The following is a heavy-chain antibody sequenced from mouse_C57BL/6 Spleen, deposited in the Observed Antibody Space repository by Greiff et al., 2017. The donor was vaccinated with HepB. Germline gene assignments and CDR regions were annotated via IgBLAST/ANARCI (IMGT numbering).Heavy chain of an antibody. CDR2: IDPSDSYT. D-gene: IGHD1-1*01. V-gene: IGHV1-59*01. CDR3: ARSTVVDDY. CDR1: GYTFTSYW. J-gene: IGHJ2*01. Sequence: VQLQQPGAELVRPGTSVKLSCKASGYTFTSYWMHWVKQRPGQGLEWIGVIDPSDSYTNYNQKFKGKATLTVDTSSSTAYMQLSSLTSEDSAVYYCARSTVVDDYWGQGTTLTVSS.